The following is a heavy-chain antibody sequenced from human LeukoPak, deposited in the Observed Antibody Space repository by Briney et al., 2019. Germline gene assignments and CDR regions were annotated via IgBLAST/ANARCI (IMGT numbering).Heavy chain of an antibody. CDR2: IYYSGST. Sequence: SETLSLTCIVSGGSISSYYWSWIRQPPGKGLEWIGYIYYSGSTNYNPSLKSRVTISVDTSKNQFSLKLSSVTAADTAVYYCARAQREGGSYPRLPPNFDYWGQGTLVTVSS. CDR3: ARAQREGGSYPRLPPNFDY. D-gene: IGHD1-26*01. V-gene: IGHV4-59*01. CDR1: GGSISSYY. J-gene: IGHJ4*02.